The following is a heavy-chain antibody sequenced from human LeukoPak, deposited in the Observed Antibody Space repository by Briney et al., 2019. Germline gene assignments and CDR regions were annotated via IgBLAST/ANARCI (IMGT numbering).Heavy chain of an antibody. CDR3: ARDHNYAFDN. CDR1: GFPFIEYS. CDR2: IGIDSGNT. V-gene: IGHV3-48*01. D-gene: IGHD1-1*01. Sequence: GGSLRLSCTASGFPFIEYSMNWVRQVPGKGLEWISYIGIDSGNTKNADSVRGRFTISADKAKNSLYLQMNSLRVEDTAVYYCARDHNYAFDNWGQGTLVSVAS. J-gene: IGHJ4*02.